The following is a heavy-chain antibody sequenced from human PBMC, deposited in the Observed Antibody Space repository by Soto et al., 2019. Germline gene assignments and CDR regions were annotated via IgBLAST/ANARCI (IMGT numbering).Heavy chain of an antibody. V-gene: IGHV3-30-3*01. CDR3: ARGQVYCSGTHCDSGSFDY. J-gene: IGHJ4*02. CDR2: ISYDGTNK. Sequence: QVQLVESGGGVVQPGRSLSLSCAASGFTFRRSAMHWVRQAPGKGLEWVAVISYDGTNKYYADSVKGRFTISRDNSRNTLYLQMNSLRADDTTIFNCARGQVYCSGTHCDSGSFDYWGQGTLVTVSS. D-gene: IGHD2-15*01. CDR1: GFTFRRSA.